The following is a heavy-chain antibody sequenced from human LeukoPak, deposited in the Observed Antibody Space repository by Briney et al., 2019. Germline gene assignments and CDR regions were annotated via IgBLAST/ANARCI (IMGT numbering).Heavy chain of an antibody. CDR1: GSTFSNSG. CDR2: IWDDGGSE. D-gene: IGHD1-26*01. Sequence: GGSLRLSCAASGSTFSNSGMHWVRQAPGKGLEWVAIIWDDGGSEYYADSVKGRFTISRDNSKNTLYLQMHSRRAEDTAVYYCARDLEGVGATQGFDYWGQGTLVTVSS. V-gene: IGHV3-33*01. J-gene: IGHJ4*02. CDR3: ARDLEGVGATQGFDY.